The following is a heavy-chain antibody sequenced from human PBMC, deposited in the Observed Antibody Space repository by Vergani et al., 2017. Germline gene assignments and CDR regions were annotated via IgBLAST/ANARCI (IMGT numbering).Heavy chain of an antibody. CDR3: ARARDDYGDYEDAFDI. D-gene: IGHD4-17*01. V-gene: IGHV3-48*03. J-gene: IGHJ3*02. CDR2: ISSSGSTI. CDR1: GFTFSSYE. Sequence: EVQLVESGGGLVQPGGSLRLSCAASGFTFSSYEMNWVRQAPGKGLEWVSYISSSGSTIYYADSVKGRFTISRDNAKNSLYLQMNSLSAEDTAVYYCARARDDYGDYEDAFDIWGQGTMVTVSS.